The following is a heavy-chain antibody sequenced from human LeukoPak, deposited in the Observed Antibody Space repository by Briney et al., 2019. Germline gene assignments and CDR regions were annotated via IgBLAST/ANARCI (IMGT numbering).Heavy chain of an antibody. Sequence: PSETLSLTCTVSGVSISSGDYHWSWIRQPPGKGLEWIGYIYYSGSTNYNPSLKSRVTISVDTSKNQFSLKLTSVTAADTAVYYCARARGATIFQSAFDIWGQGTTVTVSS. CDR2: IYYSGST. CDR1: GVSISSGDYH. V-gene: IGHV4-61*08. J-gene: IGHJ3*02. D-gene: IGHD5-24*01. CDR3: ARARGATIFQSAFDI.